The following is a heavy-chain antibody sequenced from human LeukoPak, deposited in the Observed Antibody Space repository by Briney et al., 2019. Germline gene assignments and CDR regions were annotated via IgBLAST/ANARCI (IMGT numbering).Heavy chain of an antibody. V-gene: IGHV4-59*01. D-gene: IGHD6-25*01. CDR1: GGSISGFY. CDR3: ARGRGYADY. Sequence: PSETLSLTCTVSGGSISGFYWSWIRQSPGQGLEWIGNIYYSGSTKYNPSLKSRVTISVDTSKNQFSLKLTSVSSEDTAVYYCARGRGYADYWGQGTLVTVSS. CDR2: IYYSGST. J-gene: IGHJ4*02.